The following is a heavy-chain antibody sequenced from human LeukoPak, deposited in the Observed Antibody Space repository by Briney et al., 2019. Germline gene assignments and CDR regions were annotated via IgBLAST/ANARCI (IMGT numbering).Heavy chain of an antibody. CDR3: ARSDIRYGSGSYTWNY. J-gene: IGHJ4*02. D-gene: IGHD3-10*01. CDR1: GGSISSYY. Sequence: PSETLSLTCTVSGGSISSYYWSWIRQPPGKGLEWIGYIYYSGSTNYNPSLKSRVTISVDTSKNQFSLKLSSVTAADTAVYYCARSDIRYGSGSYTWNYWGQGTLVTVSS. V-gene: IGHV4-59*01. CDR2: IYYSGST.